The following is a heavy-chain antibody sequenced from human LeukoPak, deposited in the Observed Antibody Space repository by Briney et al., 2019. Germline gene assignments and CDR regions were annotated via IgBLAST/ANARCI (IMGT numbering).Heavy chain of an antibody. CDR3: ASQGYYYDSSGPRDTNFDY. CDR2: ISGSGGST. V-gene: IGHV3-23*01. D-gene: IGHD3-22*01. CDR1: GFTFSSYA. Sequence: PGGSLRLSCAASGFTFSSYAMSWVRQAPGKGLEWVSAISGSGGSTYYADSVKGRFTISRDNSKSTLYLQMNSLRAEDTAVYYCASQGYYYDSSGPRDTNFDYWGQGTLVTVSS. J-gene: IGHJ4*02.